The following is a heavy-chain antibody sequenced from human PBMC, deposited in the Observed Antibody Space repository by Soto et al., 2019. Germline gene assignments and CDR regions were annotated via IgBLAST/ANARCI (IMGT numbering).Heavy chain of an antibody. D-gene: IGHD1-26*01. CDR3: ARHPRGSYYPNWFDP. Sequence: PSETLSLTCTVSGGSISSYYWSWIRQPPGKGLEWIGYIYYSGSTNYNPSLKSRVTISVDTSKNQFSLKLSSVTAADTAVYYCARHPRGSYYPNWFDPWGQGTLVTVSS. J-gene: IGHJ5*02. V-gene: IGHV4-59*08. CDR1: GGSISSYY. CDR2: IYYSGST.